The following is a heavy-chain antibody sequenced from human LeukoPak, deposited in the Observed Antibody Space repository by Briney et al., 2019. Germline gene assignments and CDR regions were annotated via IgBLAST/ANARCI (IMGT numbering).Heavy chain of an antibody. Sequence: GGSLRLSCAASGFAFSDYYMGWIRQAPGKGLEWVSDISPGGSSISYADSVKGRFTISRDNAKSSLYLQMNNLRVEDTAVYYCARRSSLDYWGQGALVTVSS. CDR1: GFAFSDYY. V-gene: IGHV3-11*01. CDR2: ISPGGSSI. D-gene: IGHD6-13*01. CDR3: ARRSSLDY. J-gene: IGHJ4*02.